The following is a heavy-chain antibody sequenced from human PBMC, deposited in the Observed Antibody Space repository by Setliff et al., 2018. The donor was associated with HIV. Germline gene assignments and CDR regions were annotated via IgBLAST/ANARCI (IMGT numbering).Heavy chain of an antibody. CDR3: ARDPYCSGDGCFRYYQH. CDR1: GGSINTY. D-gene: IGHD2-15*01. Sequence: SETLSLTCTVSGGSINTYWSWIRQPPGKGLEWIGYINYSGRTNYNPSLKSRATISLDTSKNQFSLKLTSVTAADTAVYFCARDPYCSGDGCFRYYQHWGRGTLVTVSS. CDR2: INYSGRT. J-gene: IGHJ1*01. V-gene: IGHV4-59*12.